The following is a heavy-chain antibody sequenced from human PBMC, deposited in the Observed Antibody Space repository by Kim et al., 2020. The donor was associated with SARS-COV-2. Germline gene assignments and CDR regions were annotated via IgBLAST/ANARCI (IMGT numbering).Heavy chain of an antibody. V-gene: IGHV3-48*02. CDR3: ARLPCEELLFDY. Sequence: YYADSVKGRFTISRDNAKNSLYLQMNSLRDEDTAVYYCARLPCEELLFDYWGRGTLVTVSS. D-gene: IGHD1-26*01. J-gene: IGHJ4*02.